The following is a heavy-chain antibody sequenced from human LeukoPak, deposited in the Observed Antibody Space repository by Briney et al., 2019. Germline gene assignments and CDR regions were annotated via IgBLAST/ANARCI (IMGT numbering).Heavy chain of an antibody. Sequence: SETLSLTCTVSGGSIGGNSYWSWIRQPPGKGPEWIGHISNSGSTYYSPSPSSRVTISLDTSKNQFSLKLRSVTAADTAVYYCARQLGGYDFWSGYSFDYWGQGTLVTVSS. CDR3: ARQLGGYDFWSGYSFDY. V-gene: IGHV4-61*01. CDR2: ISNSGST. D-gene: IGHD3-3*01. J-gene: IGHJ4*02. CDR1: GGSIGGNSY.